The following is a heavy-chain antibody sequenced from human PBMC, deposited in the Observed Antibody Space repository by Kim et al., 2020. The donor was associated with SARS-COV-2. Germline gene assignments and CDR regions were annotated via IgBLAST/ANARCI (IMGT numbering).Heavy chain of an antibody. CDR3: ARVGYDYVWGSYRAYYYYYGMDV. CDR1: GFTFSDYY. J-gene: IGHJ6*02. CDR2: ISSSSSYT. Sequence: GGSLRLSCAASGFTFSDYYMSWIRQAPGKGLEWVSYISSSSSYTNYADSVKGRFTISRDNAKNSLYLQMNSLRAEDTAVYYCARVGYDYVWGSYRAYYYYYGMDVWGRGTTVTVSS. D-gene: IGHD3-16*02. V-gene: IGHV3-11*05.